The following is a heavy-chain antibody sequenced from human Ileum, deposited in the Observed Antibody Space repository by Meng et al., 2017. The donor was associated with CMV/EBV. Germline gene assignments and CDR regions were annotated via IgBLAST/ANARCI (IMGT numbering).Heavy chain of an antibody. CDR2: IYRGDDK. CDR3: AHFVGGYYPSRPDY. J-gene: IGHJ4*02. CDR1: GFSPGTSGEG. D-gene: IGHD1-26*01. Sequence: ITLKGSGPTLVNPPQTLPLTCSFSGFSPGTSGEGVGWIRQPPGKALEWLALIYRGDDKRYSPSLNSRLTIAKDTSKNEVVLTLTNMGPIDTGTYYCAHFVGGYYPSRPDYWGQGTLVTVSS. V-gene: IGHV2-5*02.